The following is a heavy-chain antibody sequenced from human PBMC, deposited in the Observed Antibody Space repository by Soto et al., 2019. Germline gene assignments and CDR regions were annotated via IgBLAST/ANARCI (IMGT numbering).Heavy chain of an antibody. Sequence: QVQLQQWGAGLLKPSETLSLTCAVYGGSFSGYYWSWIRQPPGKGLEWIGEINHSGSTNYNPSLKSRVTISVDTSKNQFSLKLSSVTAADTAVYYCARVRFGKSDRFDPWGQGTLVTVSS. D-gene: IGHD3-10*01. CDR3: ARVRFGKSDRFDP. J-gene: IGHJ5*02. V-gene: IGHV4-34*01. CDR1: GGSFSGYY. CDR2: INHSGST.